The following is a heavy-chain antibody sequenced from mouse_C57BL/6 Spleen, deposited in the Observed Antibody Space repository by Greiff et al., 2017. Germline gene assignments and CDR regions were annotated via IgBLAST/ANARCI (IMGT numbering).Heavy chain of an antibody. CDR1: GFTFSDYG. CDR2: ISSGSSTI. CDR3: ARPRLYYAMDY. Sequence: EVQLVESGGGLVKPGGSLKLSCAASGFTFSDYGMHWVRQAPEKGLEWVAYISSGSSTIYYADTVKGRFTISRDNAKNTLFLQMTSLRSEDTAMYYCARPRLYYAMDYWGQGTSVTVSS. V-gene: IGHV5-17*01. J-gene: IGHJ4*01.